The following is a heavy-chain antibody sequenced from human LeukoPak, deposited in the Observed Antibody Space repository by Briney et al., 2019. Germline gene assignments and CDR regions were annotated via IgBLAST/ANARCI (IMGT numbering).Heavy chain of an antibody. CDR3: AHRSVHSHHDAFDI. D-gene: IGHD5/OR15-5a*01. CDR1: GFSLSASGVG. J-gene: IGHJ3*02. CDR2: IYWNDDR. V-gene: IGHV2-5*01. Sequence: ESGPTLVKPTQTLTLTCTFSGFSLSASGVGVDWIRQPPGRALEWLALIYWNDDRRYSPSLKSRLTITKDTSRNQVVLTMTNMDPVDTATYYCAHRSVHSHHDAFDIWGQGTMATVSS.